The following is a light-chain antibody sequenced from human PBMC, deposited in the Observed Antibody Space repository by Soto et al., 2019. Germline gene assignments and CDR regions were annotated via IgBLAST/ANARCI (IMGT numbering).Light chain of an antibody. CDR3: QQYTRFSTCT. J-gene: IGKJ1*01. CDR2: NAS. Sequence: DIQMTQSHSTLSASVGYRVTITCRASQSISYYLAWYQKKPGKAPKVLIWNASSLQRGVLSRFSASASWTEFTLTISSLLPDAFATYYCQQYTRFSTCTFGQGTQL. V-gene: IGKV1-5*01. CDR1: QSISYY.